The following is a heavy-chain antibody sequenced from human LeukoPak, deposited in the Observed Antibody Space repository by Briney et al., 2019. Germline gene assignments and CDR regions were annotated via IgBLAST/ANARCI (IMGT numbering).Heavy chain of an antibody. CDR3: ARDDRGSYSTNAIDY. J-gene: IGHJ4*02. V-gene: IGHV3-33*08. D-gene: IGHD1-26*01. CDR1: GFTFSEAY. CDR2: IWYDGSSK. Sequence: GGSLRFSCAASGFTFSEAYLSWVRQAPGKGLEWVAVIWYDGSSKYYADTVKGRFTISRDNSNNTLFLQMNSLRAEDTAVYYCARDDRGSYSTNAIDYWGQGTLVTVSS.